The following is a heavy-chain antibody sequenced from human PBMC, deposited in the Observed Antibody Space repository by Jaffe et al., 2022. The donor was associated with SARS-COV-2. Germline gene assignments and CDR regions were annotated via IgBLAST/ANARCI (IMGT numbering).Heavy chain of an antibody. CDR2: INHSGST. CDR3: ARHRRMVRYFDL. CDR1: GGSFSGYY. J-gene: IGHJ2*01. Sequence: QVQLQQWGAGLLKPSETLSLTCAVYGGSFSGYYWSWIRQPPGKGLEWIGEINHSGSTNYNPSLKSRVTISVDTSKNQFSLKLSSVTAADTAVYYCARHRRMVRYFDLWGRGTLVTVSS. V-gene: IGHV4-34*01. D-gene: IGHD6-13*01.